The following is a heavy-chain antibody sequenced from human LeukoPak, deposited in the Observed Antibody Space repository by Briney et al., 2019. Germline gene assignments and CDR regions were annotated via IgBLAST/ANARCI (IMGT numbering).Heavy chain of an antibody. CDR1: GFTFSSYS. Sequence: GGSLRLSCAASGFTFSSYSMNWVRQAPGKGPEWVSSISSSSSYIYYADSVKGRFTISRDNAKNSLYLQMNSLRAEDTAVYYCARFGSGYYQFDYWGQGTLVTVSS. J-gene: IGHJ4*02. D-gene: IGHD3-22*01. V-gene: IGHV3-21*01. CDR2: ISSSSSYI. CDR3: ARFGSGYYQFDY.